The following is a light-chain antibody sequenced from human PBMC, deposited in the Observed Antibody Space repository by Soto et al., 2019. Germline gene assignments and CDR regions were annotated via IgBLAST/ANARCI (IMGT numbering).Light chain of an antibody. Sequence: EIVLTQSPGTLSLSPGERATLSCRASQSVSSSYLAWYQQKPGQAPRLLIYGASSRATGIPDRFSGSGSGTDFTLTIGRLEPEDFAVYYCQQYGSARPYTFGQGTKLEIK. J-gene: IGKJ2*01. CDR1: QSVSSSY. CDR3: QQYGSARPYT. CDR2: GAS. V-gene: IGKV3-20*01.